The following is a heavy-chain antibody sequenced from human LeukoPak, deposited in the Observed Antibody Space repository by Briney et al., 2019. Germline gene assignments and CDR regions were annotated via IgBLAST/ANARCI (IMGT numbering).Heavy chain of an antibody. J-gene: IGHJ4*02. CDR2: IYYSGST. CDR3: ARTRYCYNSRSYGAPYYFDY. CDR1: GGSISSTNW. D-gene: IGHD3-10*01. Sequence: PSGTLSLTCAVSGGSISSTNWWSWVRQPPGKGLEWIGYIYYSGSTNYNPSLKSRVTISVDTSKNQFSLKLSSVTAADTAVYYCARTRYCYNSRSYGAPYYFDYWGQGTLVTVSS. V-gene: IGHV4-4*02.